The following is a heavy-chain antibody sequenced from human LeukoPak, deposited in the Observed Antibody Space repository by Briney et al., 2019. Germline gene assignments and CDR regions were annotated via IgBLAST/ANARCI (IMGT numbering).Heavy chain of an antibody. CDR2: ISDSGTI. CDR3: ARHVTADNWFDP. Sequence: SETLSLTCTVSGGSISRNSYSWGWIRQPPGKGLEWIGSISDSGTIHYNPSLKSRVTILVDTSKKQVSLKVNAVTAADAAVYYCARHVTADNWFDPWGQGTLVIVSS. CDR1: GGSISRNSYS. J-gene: IGHJ5*02. V-gene: IGHV4-39*01.